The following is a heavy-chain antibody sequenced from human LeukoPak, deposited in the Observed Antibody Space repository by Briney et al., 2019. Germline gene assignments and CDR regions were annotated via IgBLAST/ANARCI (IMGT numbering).Heavy chain of an antibody. CDR3: ARDADTAMVTGRFDK. Sequence: PGGSLRLSCAASGFTFSNYAMHWVRQAPGKGLEWVSYISSGGSNTYYADSVKGRFTISRDNAKKSLYLQMNSLRAEDTAVYYCARDADTAMVTGRFDKWGQGTLVTVSS. CDR1: GFTFSNYA. J-gene: IGHJ4*02. CDR2: ISSGGSNT. D-gene: IGHD5-18*01. V-gene: IGHV3-48*04.